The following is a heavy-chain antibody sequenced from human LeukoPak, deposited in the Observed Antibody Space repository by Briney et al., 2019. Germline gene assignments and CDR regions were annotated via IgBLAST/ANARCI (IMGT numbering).Heavy chain of an antibody. D-gene: IGHD2-2*01. J-gene: IGHJ4*02. V-gene: IGHV3-23*01. Sequence: GGSLRLSCAASGFTVSSNYMSWVRQAPGKGLEWVSGISASGANRYYADSVKGRFTISRDNSRDTLSVQINSLRAEDTAVYYCAKLQSVVIPAAMLGFDYWGQGILVTVSS. CDR2: ISASGANR. CDR1: GFTVSSNY. CDR3: AKLQSVVIPAAMLGFDY.